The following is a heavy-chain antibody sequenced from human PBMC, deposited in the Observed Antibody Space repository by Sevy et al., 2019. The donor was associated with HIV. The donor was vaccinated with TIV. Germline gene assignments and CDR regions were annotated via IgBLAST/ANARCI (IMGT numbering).Heavy chain of an antibody. V-gene: IGHV3-11*01. CDR3: AREKEWFGELPEYYFDY. CDR2: ISSSGSTI. D-gene: IGHD3-10*01. CDR1: GFTFSDYY. J-gene: IGHJ4*02. Sequence: GGSLRLSCAASGFTFSDYYMSWIRQAPGKGLEWVSYISSSGSTIYYADSVKGRFTISRDNAKNPLYLQMNSLRAEDTAVYYCAREKEWFGELPEYYFDYWGQGTLVTVSS.